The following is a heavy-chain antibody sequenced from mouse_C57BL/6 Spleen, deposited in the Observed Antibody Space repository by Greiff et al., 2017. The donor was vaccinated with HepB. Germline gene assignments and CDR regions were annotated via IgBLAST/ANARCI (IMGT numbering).Heavy chain of an antibody. Sequence: EVQLQESGGGLVQPGGSLSLSCAASGFTFTDYYMSWVRQPPGKALEWLGFIRNKANGYTTEYSASVKGRFTISRDNSQSILYLQMNALRAEDSATYYCARSSLGDYWGQGTSVTVSS. J-gene: IGHJ4*01. CDR1: GFTFTDYY. CDR2: IRNKANGYTT. CDR3: ARSSLGDY. V-gene: IGHV7-3*01.